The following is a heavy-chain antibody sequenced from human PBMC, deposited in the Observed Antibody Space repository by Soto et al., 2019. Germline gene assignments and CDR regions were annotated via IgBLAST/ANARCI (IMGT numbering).Heavy chain of an antibody. CDR2: IIPIFGTA. V-gene: IGHV1-69*13. J-gene: IGHJ6*02. Sequence: SVKVSCKASGGTFSSYAISWVRQAPGQGLEWMGGIIPIFGTANYAQKFQGRVTITADESTSTAYMELSSLRSEDTAVYYCATSYTIXQYQLTLLATYYYGMDVWGQGTTVTVSS. CDR3: ATSYTIXQYQLTLLATYYYGMDV. D-gene: IGHD2-2*01. CDR1: GGTFSSYA.